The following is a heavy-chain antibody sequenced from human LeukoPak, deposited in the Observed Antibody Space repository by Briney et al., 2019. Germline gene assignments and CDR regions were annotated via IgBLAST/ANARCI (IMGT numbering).Heavy chain of an antibody. CDR3: ARGLYYYDSSGYKQLNDY. CDR1: GGSFSGYY. J-gene: IGHJ4*02. Sequence: PSETLSLTCAVYGGSFSGYYWSWIRQPPGKGLEWIGEINHSGSTNYNPSLKSRVTISVDTSKNQFSLKLSSVTAADTAVYYCARGLYYYDSSGYKQLNDYWGQGTLVTVSS. CDR2: INHSGST. D-gene: IGHD3-22*01. V-gene: IGHV4-34*01.